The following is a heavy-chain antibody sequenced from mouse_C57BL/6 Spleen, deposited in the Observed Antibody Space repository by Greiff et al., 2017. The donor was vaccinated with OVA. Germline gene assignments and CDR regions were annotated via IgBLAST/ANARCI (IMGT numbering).Heavy chain of an antibody. V-gene: IGHV1-19*01. CDR2: INPYNGGT. CDR1: GYTFTDYY. CDR3: ARASNYEYFDY. D-gene: IGHD2-5*01. Sequence: EVQLQQSGPVLVKPGASVKMSCKASGYTFTDYYMNWVKQSHGKSLEWIGVINPYNGGTSYNQKFKGKATLTVDKSSSTAYMELNSLTSEDSAVYYCARASNYEYFDYWGQGTTLTVSS. J-gene: IGHJ2*01.